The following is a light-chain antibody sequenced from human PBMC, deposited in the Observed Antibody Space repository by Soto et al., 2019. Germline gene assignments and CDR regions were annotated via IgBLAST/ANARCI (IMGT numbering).Light chain of an antibody. CDR2: DVS. V-gene: IGLV2-11*01. J-gene: IGLJ2*01. CDR1: SSDVGGYNY. CDR3: CSYAGGGMV. Sequence: QSALTQPRSVSGSPGQSVTISCTGTSSDVGGYNYVSWYQQHPGKAPKLMIYDVSKRPSGVPDRFSGSKSGNTASLTISGLQGEEGADYSCCSYAGGGMVFGGGTKLPAL.